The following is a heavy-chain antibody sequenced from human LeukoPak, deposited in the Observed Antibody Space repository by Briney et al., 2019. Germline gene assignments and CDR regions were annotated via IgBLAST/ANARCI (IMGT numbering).Heavy chain of an antibody. CDR3: ARALFEYSSSFGL. CDR1: GGSISSSSYY. CDR2: IYYSGST. Sequence: SSETLSLTCTVSGGSISSSSYYWGWIRQPPGKGLEWIGSIYYSGSTFYNPSLKSRVTISVDTSKNQFSLKLSSVTAADTAVYYCARALFEYSSSFGLWGQGTLVTVSS. V-gene: IGHV4-39*01. J-gene: IGHJ4*02. D-gene: IGHD6-6*01.